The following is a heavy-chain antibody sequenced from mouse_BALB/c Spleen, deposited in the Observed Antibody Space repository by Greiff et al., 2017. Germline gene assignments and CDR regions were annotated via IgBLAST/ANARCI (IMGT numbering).Heavy chain of an antibody. CDR1: GYSITSGYY. CDR2: ISYDGSN. CDR3: AREPLYAMDY. Sequence: DVKVEESGPGLVKPSQSLSLTCSVTGYSITSGYYWNWIRQFPGNKLEWMGYISYDGSNNYNPSLKNRISITRDTSKNQFFLKLNSVTTEDTATYYCAREPLYAMDYWGQGTSVTVSS. J-gene: IGHJ4*01. V-gene: IGHV3-6*02.